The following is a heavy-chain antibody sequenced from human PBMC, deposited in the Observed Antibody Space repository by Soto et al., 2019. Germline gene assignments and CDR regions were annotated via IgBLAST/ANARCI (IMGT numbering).Heavy chain of an antibody. Sequence: PGQSLKLSCKASGYTFTNYWIGWVRQMPGKGLEWMGIIYPGDSDTKYNPSFQGQVTISADKSITTTYLQWSSLKASDTAIYYCAASIFYYGMDVWGQGTTVTVSS. CDR2: IYPGDSDT. CDR3: AASIFYYGMDV. J-gene: IGHJ6*02. V-gene: IGHV5-51*01. CDR1: GYTFTNYW.